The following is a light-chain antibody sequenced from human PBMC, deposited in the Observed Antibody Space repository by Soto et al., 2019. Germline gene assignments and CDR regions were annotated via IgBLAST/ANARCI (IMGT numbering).Light chain of an antibody. CDR1: SSDIGGYNS. J-gene: IGLJ1*01. CDR2: DVT. CDR3: SSFTDGKNFV. V-gene: IGLV2-8*01. Sequence: QSALTQSPSASGSPGQSVTISCTGTSSDIGGYNSVSWYQQHPGKAPKVMIYDVTKRPSGVPDRFSGSKSGNTASLTVSALQAEDEADYYCSSFTDGKNFVLGTGTKVTVL.